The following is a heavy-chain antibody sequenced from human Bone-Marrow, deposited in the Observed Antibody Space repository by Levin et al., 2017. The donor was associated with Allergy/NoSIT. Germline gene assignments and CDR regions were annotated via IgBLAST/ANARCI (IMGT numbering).Heavy chain of an antibody. V-gene: IGHV4-59*02. J-gene: IGHJ3*01. CDR1: DGAVSGYY. D-gene: IGHD1-1*01. CDR3: ARDWKGGFRRDEAMNAFDV. Sequence: SQTLSLTCTVSDGAVSGYYWSWIRQSPGKGLEWVGYIFYEGATSYNPSLKGRLSMSVDTSRNQFSLQLKSVTAADTAVYYCARDWKGGFRRDEAMNAFDVWGQGTMVTVSS. CDR2: IFYEGAT.